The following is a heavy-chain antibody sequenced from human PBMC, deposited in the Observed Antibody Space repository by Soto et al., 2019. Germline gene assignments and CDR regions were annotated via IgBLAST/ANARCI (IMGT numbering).Heavy chain of an antibody. J-gene: IGHJ4*02. D-gene: IGHD2-2*01. CDR1: GGTFSSYA. CDR3: ASQGYCISTSCPVDY. CDR2: IIPIFGTA. Sequence: SVKVSCKASGGTFSSYAISWVRQAPGQGLEWMGGIIPIFGTANYAQKFQGRVTITADESTSTAYMELSSLRSEDTAVYYCASQGYCISTSCPVDYWGQGTLVTVSS. V-gene: IGHV1-69*13.